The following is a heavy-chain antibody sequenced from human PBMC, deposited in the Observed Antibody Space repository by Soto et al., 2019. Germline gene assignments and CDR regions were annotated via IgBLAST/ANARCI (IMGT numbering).Heavy chain of an antibody. J-gene: IGHJ6*02. CDR2: LSPDDGRT. CDR3: VRGGGSNYNGLDV. Sequence: QVQVVQSGAEVKQPGASVKVSCKASGYIFTNFGLTWVRQAPGRGLEWMGWLSPDDGRTNYAQTLLGRVTMTTDTSTSTAYMELGRLRFDDTAIYYCVRGGGSNYNGLDVWGQGTTVTVSS. D-gene: IGHD3-16*01. V-gene: IGHV1-18*01. CDR1: GYIFTNFG.